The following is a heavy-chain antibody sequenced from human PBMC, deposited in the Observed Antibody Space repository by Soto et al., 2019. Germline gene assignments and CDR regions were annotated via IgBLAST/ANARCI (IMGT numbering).Heavy chain of an antibody. CDR3: ATGGLPRLKR. CDR2: INHSGST. Sequence: PSETLSLTCAVYGGSFSGYYWSWIRQPPGKWLEWIGEINHSGSTNYNPSLKSRVTISVDTSKNQFSLKLSSVTAADTAVYYCATGGLPRLKRWGQGXLVTVYS. V-gene: IGHV4-34*01. D-gene: IGHD1-26*01. J-gene: IGHJ4*02. CDR1: GGSFSGYY.